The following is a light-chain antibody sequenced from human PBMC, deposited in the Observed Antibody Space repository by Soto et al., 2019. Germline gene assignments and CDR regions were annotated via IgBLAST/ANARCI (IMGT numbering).Light chain of an antibody. CDR2: DAT. J-gene: IGKJ1*01. V-gene: IGKV3-20*01. CDR3: QQYGSSGT. Sequence: IVLTQSPGTLSLSPGERATLSCRASQSVSSSYLAWYQQKPGQAPRLLIFDATKRVTGIPARFSGSGSGTEFTLTISSLQSEDFAVYYCQQYGSSGTFGQGTKVDIK. CDR1: QSVSSSY.